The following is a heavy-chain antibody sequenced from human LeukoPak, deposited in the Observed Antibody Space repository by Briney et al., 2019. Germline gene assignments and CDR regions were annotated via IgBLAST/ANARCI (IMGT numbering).Heavy chain of an antibody. CDR1: GFTFSTYG. V-gene: IGHV3-33*01. J-gene: IGHJ3*02. D-gene: IGHD6-25*01. CDR3: ARASGHAFDI. Sequence: QSGRSLRLSCVASGFTFSTYGMHWVRQAPGEGLEWVAVIWYDGSNKYYGDSVKGRFTISRDNSKNTLYLQMNSLRAEDTAVYYCARASGHAFDIWGQGTMVTVSS. CDR2: IWYDGSNK.